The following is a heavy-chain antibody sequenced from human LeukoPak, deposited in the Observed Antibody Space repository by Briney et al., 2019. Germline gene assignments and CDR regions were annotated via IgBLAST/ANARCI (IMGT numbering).Heavy chain of an antibody. CDR3: ARHDDHYDSDDAFDI. V-gene: IGHV4-4*07. J-gene: IGHJ3*02. D-gene: IGHD3-22*01. CDR1: GGSISSYY. CDR2: IYTSGST. Sequence: SETLSLTCTVSGGSISSYYWSWIRQPAGKGLEWIGRIYTSGSTNYNPSLKSRVTISVDTSKSQFSLKLSSVTAADTAVYYCARHDDHYDSDDAFDIWGQGTMVIVSS.